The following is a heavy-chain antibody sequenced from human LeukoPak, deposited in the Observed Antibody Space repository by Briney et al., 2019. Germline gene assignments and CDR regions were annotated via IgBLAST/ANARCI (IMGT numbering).Heavy chain of an antibody. CDR3: ARGSPVTTYYYYYMDV. CDR2: IYTSGST. V-gene: IGHV4-61*02. D-gene: IGHD4-17*01. J-gene: IGHJ6*03. Sequence: SETLSLTCTVSGGSISSGGYYWSWIRQPAGKGLEYIGRIYTSGSTSYNPSLKSRVTISVDKSKNQFSLKLSSVTAADTAVYYCARGSPVTTYYYYYMDVWGKGTTVTVSS. CDR1: GGSISSGGYY.